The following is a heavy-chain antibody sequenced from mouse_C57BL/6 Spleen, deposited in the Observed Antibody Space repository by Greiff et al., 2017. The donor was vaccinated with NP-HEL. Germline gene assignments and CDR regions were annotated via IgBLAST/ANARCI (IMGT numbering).Heavy chain of an antibody. J-gene: IGHJ1*03. V-gene: IGHV1-61*01. CDR1: GYTFTSYW. CDR3: ARGGRGGYFDV. CDR2: IYPSDSET. Sequence: QVQLQQPGAELVRPGSSVKLSCKASGYTFTSYWMDWVKQRPGQGLEWIGNIYPSDSETHYNQKFKDKATLTVDKSSSTAYMQLSSLASEDSAVYYCARGGRGGYFDVWGTGTTVTVSS.